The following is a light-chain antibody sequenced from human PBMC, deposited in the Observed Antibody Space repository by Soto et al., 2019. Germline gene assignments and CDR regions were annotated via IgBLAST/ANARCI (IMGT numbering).Light chain of an antibody. Sequence: QAVVTQPPSVSGDPGQRVTISCTGNSSNLGAGYDVHWYQQLPGAAPKLDIFGNRNRPSGVPERFSGSKSGTSASLAITGLQAEDEADYYCQAYDYSLTASVFGGGTQLTVL. CDR2: GNR. CDR3: QAYDYSLTASV. CDR1: SSNLGAGYD. V-gene: IGLV1-40*01. J-gene: IGLJ3*02.